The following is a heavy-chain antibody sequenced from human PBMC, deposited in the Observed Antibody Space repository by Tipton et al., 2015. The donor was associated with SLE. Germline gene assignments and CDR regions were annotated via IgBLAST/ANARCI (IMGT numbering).Heavy chain of an antibody. Sequence: TLSLTCAVYGGSFSGYYWSWIRQPPGKGLEWIGEINHSGSTNYNPSLKSRVTISVDTSKNQFSLKLSSVTAADTAVYYCARDCSSSGSSWDVWGKGTTVTVSS. CDR1: GGSFSGYY. V-gene: IGHV4-34*01. D-gene: IGHD6-6*01. CDR2: INHSGST. J-gene: IGHJ6*04. CDR3: ARDCSSSGSSWDV.